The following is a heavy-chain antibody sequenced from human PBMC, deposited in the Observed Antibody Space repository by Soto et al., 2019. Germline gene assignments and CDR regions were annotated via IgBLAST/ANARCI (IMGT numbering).Heavy chain of an antibody. V-gene: IGHV3-74*01. J-gene: IGHJ3*01. CDR2: INTDGSGT. Sequence: EVQLVESGGGLVQPGGSLRLSCGASGFTFRRHWMHWVRQTPGKGLVWVSRINTDGSGTSYADSVQGRFTISRDNAKNTLYLQMSSLRAEDTAVYYCVREVYSDYGYDGFDVWGQGTTVTVSS. D-gene: IGHD4-17*01. CDR3: VREVYSDYGYDGFDV. CDR1: GFTFRRHW.